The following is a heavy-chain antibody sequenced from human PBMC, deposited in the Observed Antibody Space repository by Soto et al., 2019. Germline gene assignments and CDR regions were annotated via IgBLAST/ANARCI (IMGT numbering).Heavy chain of an antibody. CDR1: GLTISGQKY. CDR3: ATWHEREHAFDV. Sequence: DVQLVESGGGLIQPGESLRLSCAAFGLTISGQKYVAWVRQAPGKGLEWVSALYDVDGSFYADSVTGRFTTSSDSSKTTVYLQMNDLRPDDPAVYYCATWHEREHAFDVWGQGTTVTISS. V-gene: IGHV3-53*01. J-gene: IGHJ3*01. CDR2: LYDVDGS. D-gene: IGHD1-1*01.